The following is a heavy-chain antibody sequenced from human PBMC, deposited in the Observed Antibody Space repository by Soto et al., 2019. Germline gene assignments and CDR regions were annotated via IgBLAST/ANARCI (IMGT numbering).Heavy chain of an antibody. D-gene: IGHD3-16*02. CDR1: GFTFSTFG. Sequence: QVQLVESGGGVVQPGRSLRLSCVTSGFTFSTFGMHWVRQAPGQGLEWVAVIWYDGSNKYYADSVKGRFTISRDNSKNTLSLKMNSLRAEDTAVYYCARDRRITFGGVVATGWFDTWGQGTLVTVSS. CDR2: IWYDGSNK. CDR3: ARDRRITFGGVVATGWFDT. J-gene: IGHJ5*02. V-gene: IGHV3-33*01.